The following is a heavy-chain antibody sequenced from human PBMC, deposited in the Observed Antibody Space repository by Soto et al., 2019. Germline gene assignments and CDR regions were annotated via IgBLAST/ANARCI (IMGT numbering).Heavy chain of an antibody. CDR2: ISWDGGST. J-gene: IGHJ6*02. CDR1: GFTFDDYT. CDR3: AKDIRRSTVTTAPPSYYYYYYYGMDV. V-gene: IGHV3-43*01. Sequence: GGSLRLSCAASGFTFDDYTMHWVRQAPGKGLEWVSLISWDGGSTYYADSVKGRFTISRDNSKNSLYLQMNSLRTEDTALYYCAKDIRRSTVTTAPPSYYYYYYYGMDVWGQGTTVTVSS. D-gene: IGHD4-4*01.